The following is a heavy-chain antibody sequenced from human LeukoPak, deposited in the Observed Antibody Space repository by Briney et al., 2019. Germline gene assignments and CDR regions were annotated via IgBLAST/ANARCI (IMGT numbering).Heavy chain of an antibody. J-gene: IGHJ4*02. CDR3: VSMVRGVGY. CDR2: VWYDGNRK. V-gene: IGHV3-30*02. Sequence: GGSLRLSCAASGFTFSNHAMHWVRQAPGKGLEWVTLVWYDGNRKYYADSVKGRFTISRDNSKNSVYLQLNSLRPEDTAMYYCVSMVRGVGYWGQGTLVTVSS. D-gene: IGHD3-10*01. CDR1: GFTFSNHA.